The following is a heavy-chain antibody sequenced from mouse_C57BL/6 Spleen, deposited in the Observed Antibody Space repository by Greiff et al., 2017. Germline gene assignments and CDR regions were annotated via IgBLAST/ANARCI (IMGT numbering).Heavy chain of an antibody. D-gene: IGHD1-1*01. J-gene: IGHJ2*01. Sequence: VKLMESGGGLVKPGGSLKLSCAASGFTFSSYAMSWVRQTPEKRLEWVATISDGGSYTYYPDNVKGRFTISRDNAKNNLYLQMSHLKSEDTAMYYGAREETVVAFGYWGQGTTLTVSS. CDR2: ISDGGSYT. CDR1: GFTFSSYA. CDR3: AREETVVAFGY. V-gene: IGHV5-4*01.